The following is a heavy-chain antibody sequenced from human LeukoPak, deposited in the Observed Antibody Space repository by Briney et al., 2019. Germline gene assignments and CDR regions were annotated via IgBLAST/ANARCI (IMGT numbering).Heavy chain of an antibody. J-gene: IGHJ3*02. Sequence: PGGSLRLSCAASGFTFNSCEMNWVRQAPGKGLEWVSYISGRGGTVYYADSVKGRFTISRDNSKNTLYLQMNSLRAEDTAVYYCAKGPSATSDAFDIWGQGTMVTVSS. CDR3: AKGPSATSDAFDI. D-gene: IGHD6-6*01. CDR1: GFTFNSCE. V-gene: IGHV3-48*03. CDR2: ISGRGGTV.